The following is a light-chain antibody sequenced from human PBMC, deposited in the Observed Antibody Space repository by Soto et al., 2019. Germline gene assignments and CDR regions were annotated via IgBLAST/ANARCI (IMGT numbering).Light chain of an antibody. CDR2: GAS. J-gene: IGKJ1*01. CDR3: QQYGSSRP. CDR1: QSVSSSY. Sequence: IVLTQSPCTLSLSPGERSTVACVASQSVSSSYLAWYQQKPGQAPRLLIYGASSRATGIPDRFSGSGSGTDFTLTISRLEPEDFAVYYCQQYGSSRPFGQGTKVDI. V-gene: IGKV3-20*01.